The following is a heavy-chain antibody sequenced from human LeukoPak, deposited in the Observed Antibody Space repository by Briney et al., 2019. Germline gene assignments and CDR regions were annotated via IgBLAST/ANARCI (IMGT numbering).Heavy chain of an antibody. V-gene: IGHV3-48*01. D-gene: IGHD2-15*01. CDR2: ISSSGSAI. CDR3: VRVKGSYFDY. CDR1: GFPLSSYS. J-gene: IGHJ4*02. Sequence: GGSLRLSCAASGFPLSSYSINWVRQAPGKGLGWVSYISSSGSAIYYVDSVKGRFTVSRDNAKNSLFLQMNGPRAEDTAVYYCVRVKGSYFDYWGQGALVTVSS.